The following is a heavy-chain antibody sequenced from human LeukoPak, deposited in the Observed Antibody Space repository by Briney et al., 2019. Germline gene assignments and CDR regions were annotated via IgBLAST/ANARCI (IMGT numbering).Heavy chain of an antibody. Sequence: SETLSLTCAVYGGSFSGYYWSWIRQPPGKGLEWIGEINHSGSTNYNPSLKSRVTISVDTSKNQFSLKLSSVTAADTAVYYCARGDSSGWSYWGQGTLVTISS. J-gene: IGHJ4*02. CDR1: GGSFSGYY. D-gene: IGHD6-19*01. V-gene: IGHV4-34*01. CDR2: INHSGST. CDR3: ARGDSSGWSY.